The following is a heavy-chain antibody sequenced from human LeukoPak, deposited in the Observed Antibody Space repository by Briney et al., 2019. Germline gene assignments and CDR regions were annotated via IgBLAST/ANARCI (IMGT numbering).Heavy chain of an antibody. CDR3: ARIGGLYCSSTSCYEHSGYDGAFDI. CDR2: FSWNSGSI. D-gene: IGHD2-2*01. Sequence: PGGSLRLSCAASGFTFDDYAMQWVRQAPGKGLEWVSGFSWNSGSIGYADSVKGRFTISRDNSKNTLYLQMNSLRAEDTAVYYCARIGGLYCSSTSCYEHSGYDGAFDIWGQGTMVTVSS. CDR1: GFTFDDYA. J-gene: IGHJ3*02. V-gene: IGHV3-9*01.